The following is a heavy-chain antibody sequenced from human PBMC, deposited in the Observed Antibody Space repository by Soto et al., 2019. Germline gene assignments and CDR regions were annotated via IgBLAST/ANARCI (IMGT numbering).Heavy chain of an antibody. D-gene: IGHD4-17*01. J-gene: IGHJ6*04. CDR3: ATGDGDDDDSYDGMDV. CDR2: INPSGGST. V-gene: IGHV1-46*01. CDR1: GYTFTSYY. Sequence: ASVKVSCKASGYTFTSYYMHWVRQAPGQGLEWMGIINPSGGSTSYAQKFQGRVTMTRDTSTSTVYMELSSLRSEDTAVYYCATGDGDDDDSYDGMDVWGKGHTATVYS.